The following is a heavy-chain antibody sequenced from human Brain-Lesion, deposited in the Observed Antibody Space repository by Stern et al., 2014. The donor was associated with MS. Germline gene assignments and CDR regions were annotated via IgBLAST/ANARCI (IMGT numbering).Heavy chain of an antibody. Sequence: EVQLVESGGDLVQPGRSLRLSCAAFGFTFDDYAMPWVRQAPGKGLEWVGGISWNSGTIGYADSVKGRFTTSRDNAYSSLYLQMNSLRPEDTALYYCARDITGSSAYFAYWGQGTLVTVSS. CDR1: GFTFDDYA. V-gene: IGHV3-9*01. D-gene: IGHD1-14*01. J-gene: IGHJ4*02. CDR2: ISWNSGTI. CDR3: ARDITGSSAYFAY.